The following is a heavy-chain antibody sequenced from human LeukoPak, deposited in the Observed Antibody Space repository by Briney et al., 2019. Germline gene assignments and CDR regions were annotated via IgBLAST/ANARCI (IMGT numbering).Heavy chain of an antibody. CDR2: ISTSSSYI. J-gene: IGHJ4*02. V-gene: IGHV3-21*01. CDR1: GFTFSSDM. Sequence: GGSLRLSCAASGFTFSSDMMNWVRQAPGKGLEWVSSISTSSSYIYYADSVKGRFTISRDNARNSVYLQMNSLRADDTAVYYCARDDGSYYDNRGVDYWGQGTLVTVSS. D-gene: IGHD3-22*01. CDR3: ARDDGSYYDNRGVDY.